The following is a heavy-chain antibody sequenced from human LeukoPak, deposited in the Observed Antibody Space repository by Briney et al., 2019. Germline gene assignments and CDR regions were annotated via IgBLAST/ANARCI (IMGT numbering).Heavy chain of an antibody. Sequence: ASLKLSCKASGGTFSSYAISWVRQAPGQGLERMGRIIPIFGTANYAQNFQGRVTITTDESTSTAYMEMSSLRSEDTAVYYCARVLTAYYYDSSGYYRLDYWGRGTVVTVSS. CDR1: GGTFSSYA. CDR3: ARVLTAYYYDSSGYYRLDY. J-gene: IGHJ4*02. CDR2: IIPIFGTA. D-gene: IGHD3-22*01. V-gene: IGHV1-69*05.